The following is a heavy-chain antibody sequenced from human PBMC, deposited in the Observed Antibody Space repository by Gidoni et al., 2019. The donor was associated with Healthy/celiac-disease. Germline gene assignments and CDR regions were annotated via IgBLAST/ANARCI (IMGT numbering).Heavy chain of an antibody. D-gene: IGHD3-3*02. J-gene: IGHJ4*02. Sequence: GKRLEWVAVIWYDGSNKYYADSVKGRFTISRDNSKNTLYLQMNSLRAEDTAVYYCARENIVGVAMLIGWGQGTLVTVSS. CDR3: ARENIVGVAMLIG. V-gene: IGHV3-33*01. CDR2: IWYDGSNK.